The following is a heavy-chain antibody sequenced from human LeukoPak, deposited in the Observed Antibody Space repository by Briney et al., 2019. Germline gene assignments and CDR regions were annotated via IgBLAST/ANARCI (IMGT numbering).Heavy chain of an antibody. CDR1: GGSISSADYS. CDR2: IYHSGST. J-gene: IGHJ4*02. Sequence: SETLSLTCAVSGGSISSADYSWSWIRQPPGTGPEWIGYIYHSGSTVYNPSVKSRVTISLDRSKNQFSLNLTSVTAADTAVYYCAGDYGSGSYRFDYWGQGTRVTVSS. D-gene: IGHD3-10*01. CDR3: AGDYGSGSYRFDY. V-gene: IGHV4-30-2*01.